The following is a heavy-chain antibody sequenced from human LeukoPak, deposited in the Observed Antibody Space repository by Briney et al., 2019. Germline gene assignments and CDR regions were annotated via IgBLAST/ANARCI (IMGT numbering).Heavy chain of an antibody. D-gene: IGHD6-13*01. J-gene: IGHJ4*02. Sequence: SRTLSLTCAVSGVAIRSGGYYWSWIRQHPGKGLEWIGYIYYSGNTYYNPSLMSRITISVDTSKNQFSLKLFSVTAADTAVYYCARSSSWFHFDYWGQGTLVTVSS. V-gene: IGHV4-31*02. CDR3: ARSSSWFHFDY. CDR2: IYYSGNT. CDR1: GVAIRSGGYY.